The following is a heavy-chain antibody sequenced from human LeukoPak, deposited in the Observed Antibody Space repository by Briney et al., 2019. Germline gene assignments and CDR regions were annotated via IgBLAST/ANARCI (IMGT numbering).Heavy chain of an antibody. V-gene: IGHV3-23*01. Sequence: GGSLRLSCAASGFTFNSYAMSWVRQAPGKGLEWVSAISGSGDSTYFAASVKGRFTFSRDNSKNTLYLQMNSLRAEDTAVYYCAKAGGLMVYARELIDQWGQGTLVTVSS. CDR2: ISGSGDST. CDR1: GFTFNSYA. CDR3: AKAGGLMVYARELIDQ. J-gene: IGHJ4*02. D-gene: IGHD2-8*01.